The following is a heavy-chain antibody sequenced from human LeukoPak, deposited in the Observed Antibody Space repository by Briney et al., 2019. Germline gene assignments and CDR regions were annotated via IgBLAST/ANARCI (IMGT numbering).Heavy chain of an antibody. CDR1: GYTFTSYY. Sequence: ASVTVSCTASGYTFTSYYMHWVRQAPGQGLEWMGIINPSGGSTSYAQKFQGRVTMTRDTSTSTVYMELSSLGSEDTAVYYCTTVFGRAAGTLWFDYWGQGTLVTVSS. V-gene: IGHV1-46*01. J-gene: IGHJ4*02. CDR2: INPSGGST. D-gene: IGHD6-13*01. CDR3: TTVFGRAAGTLWFDY.